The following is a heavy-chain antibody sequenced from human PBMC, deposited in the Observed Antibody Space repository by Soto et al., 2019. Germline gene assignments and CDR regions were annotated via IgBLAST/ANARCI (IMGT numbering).Heavy chain of an antibody. V-gene: IGHV3-23*01. CDR3: ASCSSWYPYYGMDV. D-gene: IGHD6-13*01. CDR1: CFTFSSYA. CDR2: ISGSGGST. J-gene: IGHJ6*02. Sequence: GGSLRLSCAASCFTFSSYAMSWVRQAPGKGLEWVSAISGSGGSTYYADSVKGRFTISRDNSKNTLYLQMNSLRAEDTAVYYCASCSSWYPYYGMDVWGQGTTVTVSS.